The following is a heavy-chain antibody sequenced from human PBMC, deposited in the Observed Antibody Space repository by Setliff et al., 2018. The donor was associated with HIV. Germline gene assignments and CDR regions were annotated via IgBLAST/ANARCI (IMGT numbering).Heavy chain of an antibody. CDR3: ARLAEDYYDSGTWEVDY. D-gene: IGHD3-10*01. J-gene: IGHJ4*01. CDR2: IQTSGRT. Sequence: SETLSLTCTVSGGSISNYYWSWIRQPAGKGLEWIGRIQTSGRTNNNPSLKSRVTMSVDTSKNQFSLILTSVTAADTAVYYCARLAEDYYDSGTWEVDYWAHGPLVTVSS. V-gene: IGHV4-4*07. CDR1: GGSISNYY.